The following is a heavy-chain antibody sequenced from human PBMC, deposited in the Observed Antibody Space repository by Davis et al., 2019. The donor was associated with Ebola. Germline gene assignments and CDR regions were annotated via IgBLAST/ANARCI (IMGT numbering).Heavy chain of an antibody. D-gene: IGHD5-12*01. Sequence: SCAISGDSVSGNSGAWNWIRQSPSRGLEWLGRTYYKSKWYYDYAVSVKSRITINADSSKNQLSLQLKSVIPEDTAVYYCARGWLRGYLDYWGQGTLVTVSS. J-gene: IGHJ4*02. V-gene: IGHV6-1*01. CDR3: ARGWLRGYLDY. CDR1: GDSVSGNSGA. CDR2: TYYKSKWYY.